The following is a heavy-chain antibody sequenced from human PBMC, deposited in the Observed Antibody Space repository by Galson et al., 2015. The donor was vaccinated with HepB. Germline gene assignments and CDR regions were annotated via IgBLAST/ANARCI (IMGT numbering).Heavy chain of an antibody. D-gene: IGHD2-2*01. J-gene: IGHJ4*02. V-gene: IGHV3-30*18. CDR2: ISYDGSNK. CDR3: AKDGVDCSSTRCYVGGYYFEY. Sequence: SLRLSCAASGFAFSSYGTHWVRQAPGKGLEWVAVISYDGSNKYYADSVKGRFTISRDNSKNTLYLQMNSLGAEDTAVYYCAKDGVDCSSTRCYVGGYYFEYWGQGTLVTVSS. CDR1: GFAFSSYG.